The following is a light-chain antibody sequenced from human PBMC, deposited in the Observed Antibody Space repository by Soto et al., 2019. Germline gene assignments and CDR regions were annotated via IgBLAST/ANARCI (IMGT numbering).Light chain of an antibody. CDR3: QQLNSHPRT. Sequence: DIKLTQSPFFLSASVGDRVTISCRASQAIYSYLAWYQQKPGKAPKLLIFGASKLQSGVPSRFSGSGSGTEFTLTISSLQPEDFANYYCQQLNSHPRTFGQGPRWIS. CDR2: GAS. J-gene: IGKJ3*01. V-gene: IGKV1-9*01. CDR1: QAIYSY.